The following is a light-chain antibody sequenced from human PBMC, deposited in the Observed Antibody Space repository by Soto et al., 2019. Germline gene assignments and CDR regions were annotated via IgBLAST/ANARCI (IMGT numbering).Light chain of an antibody. Sequence: DIQMTQSPSTLSASVGDIVTITCRASQSINTWVAWYQQKPGKAPTLLIHDASTLESGVPSRFSGSGSGTEFILTISSLQPEDFATYYCQQYYSYPYTFGQGTKLEIK. V-gene: IGKV1-5*01. CDR1: QSINTW. CDR3: QQYYSYPYT. J-gene: IGKJ2*01. CDR2: DAS.